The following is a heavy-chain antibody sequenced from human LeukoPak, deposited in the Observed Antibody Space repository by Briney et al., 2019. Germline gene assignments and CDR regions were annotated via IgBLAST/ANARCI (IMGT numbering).Heavy chain of an antibody. CDR3: ARAPPGLVITFGVSRRGAFDI. J-gene: IGHJ3*02. CDR2: INPNSGGT. Sequence: GASVKVSCKASGYTFTSYDINWVRQATGQGLEWMGWINPNSGGTNYAQKSQGRVTMTRDTSISTAYMELSRLRSDDTAVYYCARAPPGLVITFGVSRRGAFDIWGQGTMVTVSS. D-gene: IGHD3-16*01. CDR1: GYTFTSYD. V-gene: IGHV1-2*02.